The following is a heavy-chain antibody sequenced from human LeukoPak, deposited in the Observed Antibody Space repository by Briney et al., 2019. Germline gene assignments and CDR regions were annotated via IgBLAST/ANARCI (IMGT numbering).Heavy chain of an antibody. CDR3: AKDGGRHLDY. V-gene: IGHV3-21*01. CDR2: ISSSSSYI. D-gene: IGHD1-26*01. Sequence: GGSLRLSCAASGFTFSSYSMNWVRQAPGKGLEWVSSISSSSSYIYYADSVKGRFTISRDNAKNSLYLRMNSLRAEDTAVYYCAKDGGRHLDYWGQGTLVTVSS. CDR1: GFTFSSYS. J-gene: IGHJ4*02.